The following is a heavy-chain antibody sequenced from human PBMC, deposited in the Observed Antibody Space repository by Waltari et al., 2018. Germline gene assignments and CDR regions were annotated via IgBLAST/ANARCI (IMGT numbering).Heavy chain of an antibody. J-gene: IGHJ4*02. CDR1: GYTFTGYY. D-gene: IGHD3-16*01. Sequence: QVQLVQSGAEVKKPGASVKVSCKASGYTFTGYYMHWVRQAPGQGLEWMGWINPNSGGTNYAQKCQGRVTRTRDTSISTAYMELSRLRSDDTAVYYCARDLLGPAGFDYWGQGTLVTVSS. CDR2: INPNSGGT. CDR3: ARDLLGPAGFDY. V-gene: IGHV1-2*02.